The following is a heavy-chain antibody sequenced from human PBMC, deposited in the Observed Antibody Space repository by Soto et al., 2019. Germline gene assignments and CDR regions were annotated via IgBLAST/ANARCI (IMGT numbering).Heavy chain of an antibody. CDR2: ISSNSAYI. V-gene: IGHV3-21*02. CDR3: TRDASRDSSARGWFDP. J-gene: IGHJ5*02. Sequence: EVQLVESGGGLVKPGGSLRLSCAASGFTFRSFTMNWVRQAPGKGLEWVSTISSNSAYIYYTDALRGRFTISRDNANNSLHLHINSLRAEDTAVYDCTRDASRDSSARGWFDPWGPGTTVTVSS. D-gene: IGHD6-13*01. CDR1: GFTFRSFT.